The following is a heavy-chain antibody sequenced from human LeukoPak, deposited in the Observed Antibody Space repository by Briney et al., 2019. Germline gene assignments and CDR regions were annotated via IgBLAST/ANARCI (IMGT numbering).Heavy chain of an antibody. CDR2: ISSSGSTI. J-gene: IGHJ5*01. CDR1: GFTFSDYY. CDR3: AKDPETYSSRWFDS. D-gene: IGHD2-21*01. V-gene: IGHV3-11*01. Sequence: GGSLRLSCAASGFTFSDYYMNWIRQAPGKGLEWLSYISSSGSTIYSADSVKGRFTISRDNSKNTLYLHMNSLRVEDTAVYYCAKDPETYSSRWFDSWGQGTLVTVSS.